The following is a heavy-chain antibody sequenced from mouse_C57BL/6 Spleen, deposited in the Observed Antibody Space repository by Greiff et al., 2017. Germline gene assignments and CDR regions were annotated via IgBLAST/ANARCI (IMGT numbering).Heavy chain of an antibody. CDR1: GYTFTSYW. Sequence: QVQLKQPGTELVKPGASVKLSCKASGYTFTSYWMHWVKQRPGQGLEWIGNINPSNGGTNYNEKFKSKATLTVDKSSSTAYMQLSSLTSEDSAVYYCARWGYYYYAMDYWGQGTSVTVSS. CDR2: INPSNGGT. D-gene: IGHD3-1*01. V-gene: IGHV1-53*01. CDR3: ARWGYYYYAMDY. J-gene: IGHJ4*01.